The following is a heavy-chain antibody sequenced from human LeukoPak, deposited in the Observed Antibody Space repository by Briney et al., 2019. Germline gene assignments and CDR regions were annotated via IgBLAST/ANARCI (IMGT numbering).Heavy chain of an antibody. CDR2: INTNTGNP. D-gene: IGHD2-2*01. Sequence: ASVKVSCKASGYTFTSYAMNWVRQAPGQGLEWMGWINTNTGNPTYAQGFTGRFVFSLDTSVSTAYLQISSLKAEDTAVYYCARFRDIVVVPAAYYYGMDVWGQGTTVTVSS. CDR3: ARFRDIVVVPAAYYYGMDV. CDR1: GYTFTSYA. V-gene: IGHV7-4-1*02. J-gene: IGHJ6*02.